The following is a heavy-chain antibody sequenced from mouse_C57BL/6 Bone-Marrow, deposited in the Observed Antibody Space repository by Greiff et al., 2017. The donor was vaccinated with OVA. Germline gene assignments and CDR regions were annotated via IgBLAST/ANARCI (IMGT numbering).Heavy chain of an antibody. V-gene: IGHV1-81*01. CDR2: IYPRSGNT. Sequence: VQLQQSGAELARPGASVKLSCKASGYNFTSYGISWVKQRTGQGLEWIGEIYPRSGNTYYNEKFKGKATLTADKSSSTAYMELRSLTSEDSAVYFCARSAYDYDGNWGQGTLVTVSA. CDR1: GYNFTSYG. D-gene: IGHD2-4*01. J-gene: IGHJ3*01. CDR3: ARSAYDYDGN.